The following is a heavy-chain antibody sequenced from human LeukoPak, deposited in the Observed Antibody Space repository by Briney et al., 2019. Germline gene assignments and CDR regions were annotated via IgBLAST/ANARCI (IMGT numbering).Heavy chain of an antibody. J-gene: IGHJ4*02. CDR1: GFTFNTYA. CDR2: NSGSGGST. V-gene: IGHV3-23*01. Sequence: GGSLRLSCAASGFTFNTYAMSWVRQAPGKGLEWVSSNSGSGGSTYYADSVKGRFTISRDNSKNTLYLQMNSLRAEDTAVYYCVQFPLGRFEPRSYFDYWGQGTLVTVSS. D-gene: IGHD1-26*01. CDR3: VQFPLGRFEPRSYFDY.